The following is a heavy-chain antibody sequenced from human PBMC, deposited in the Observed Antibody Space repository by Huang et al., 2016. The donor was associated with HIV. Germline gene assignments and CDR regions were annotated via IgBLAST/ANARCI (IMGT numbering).Heavy chain of an antibody. D-gene: IGHD6-13*01. CDR3: ARAAGAFYYYYYYMDV. CDR2: INAGNGNK. J-gene: IGHJ6*03. CDR1: GYTFTSYA. Sequence: QVQLVQSGAEVKKPGASVKVSCKASGYTFTSYAMHWVRQAPGQRLEWMGWINAGNGNKKYSQKFQGRVTSTRDTSASTAYMELSSLRSEDTAVYYCARAAGAFYYYYYYMDVWGKGTTVTVSS. V-gene: IGHV1-3*01.